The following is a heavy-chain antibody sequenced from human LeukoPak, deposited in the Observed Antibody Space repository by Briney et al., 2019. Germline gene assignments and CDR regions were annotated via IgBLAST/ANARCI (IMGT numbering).Heavy chain of an antibody. CDR3: ARKGETRFDFWRGYGY. CDR2: ISGSGDSR. V-gene: IGHV3-23*01. D-gene: IGHD3-3*01. Sequence: GGSLRLSCAASGFAFSIYGMSWVRQAPGKGLEWVSVISGSGDSRDYADSVKGRFTISRDNSKNTLFLQMNSLRAEDTAVYYCARKGETRFDFWRGYGYWGQGTLVTVSS. J-gene: IGHJ4*02. CDR1: GFAFSIYG.